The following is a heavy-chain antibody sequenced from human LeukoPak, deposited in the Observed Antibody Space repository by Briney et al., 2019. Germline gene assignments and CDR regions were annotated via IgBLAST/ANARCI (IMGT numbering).Heavy chain of an antibody. CDR1: GFTFSSYS. CDR2: ISSSSSYI. J-gene: IGHJ6*02. Sequence: GGSLRLSCAASGFTFSSYSMNWVRQAPGKGLEWVSSISSSSSYIYYADSVKGRFTISRDNAKNSLYLQKNSLRAEDTAVYYCARVACSGGSCSPFYYYYGMDVWGQGTTVTVSS. D-gene: IGHD2-15*01. V-gene: IGHV3-21*01. CDR3: ARVACSGGSCSPFYYYYGMDV.